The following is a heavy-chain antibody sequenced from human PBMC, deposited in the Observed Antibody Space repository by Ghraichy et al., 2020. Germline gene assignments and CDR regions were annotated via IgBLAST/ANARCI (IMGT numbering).Heavy chain of an antibody. CDR1: GGSISSGGYS. CDR3: ARGTRLGRWDY. V-gene: IGHV4-30-2*01. CDR2: IYHSGST. D-gene: IGHD6-6*01. J-gene: IGHJ4*02. Sequence: SETLSLTCAVSGGSISSGGYSWSWIRQPPGKGLEWIGYIYHSGSTYYNPSLKSRVTISVDRSKNQFSLKLSSVTAADTAVYYCARGTRLGRWDYWGQGTLVTVSS.